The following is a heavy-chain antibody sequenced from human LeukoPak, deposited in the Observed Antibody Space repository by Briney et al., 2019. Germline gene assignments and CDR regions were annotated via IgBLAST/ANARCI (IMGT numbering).Heavy chain of an antibody. CDR1: GGSISSGSYY. CDR3: ARTEEWLLSWFDP. V-gene: IGHV4-61*02. D-gene: IGHD3-3*01. Sequence: PSETLSLTCTVSGGSISSGSYYWSWIRQPAGKGLEWIGRIYTSGSTNYNPSLKSRVTISVDTSKNQFSLKLSSVTAADTAVYYCARTEEWLLSWFDPWGQGTLVTVSS. J-gene: IGHJ5*02. CDR2: IYTSGST.